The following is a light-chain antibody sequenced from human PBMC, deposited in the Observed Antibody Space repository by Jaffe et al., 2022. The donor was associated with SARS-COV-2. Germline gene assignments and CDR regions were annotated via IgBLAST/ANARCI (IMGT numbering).Light chain of an antibody. V-gene: IGKV1-39*01. CDR1: QSISSY. CDR3: QQSYSTPPYT. Sequence: DIQMTQSPSSLSASVGDRVTITCRASQSISSYLNWYQQRRGKAPKLLIYAASRLQTGVPSRFSGSGSGTDFTLTISSLQPEDFATYYCQQSYSTPPYTFGQGTKVEIK. CDR2: AAS. J-gene: IGKJ2*01.